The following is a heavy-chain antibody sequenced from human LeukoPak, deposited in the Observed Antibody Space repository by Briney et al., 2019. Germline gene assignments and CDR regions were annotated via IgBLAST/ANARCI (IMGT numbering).Heavy chain of an antibody. CDR3: AKDDESNDYGDYGDY. D-gene: IGHD4-17*01. CDR2: ISGSGGST. Sequence: PGGSLRLSCAASGFTFSSYAMSWVRQAPGKGLERVSAISGSGGSTYYADSVKGRFTISRDNSKNTLYLQMNSLRAEDTAVYYCAKDDESNDYGDYGDYWGQGTLVTVSS. V-gene: IGHV3-23*01. J-gene: IGHJ4*02. CDR1: GFTFSSYA.